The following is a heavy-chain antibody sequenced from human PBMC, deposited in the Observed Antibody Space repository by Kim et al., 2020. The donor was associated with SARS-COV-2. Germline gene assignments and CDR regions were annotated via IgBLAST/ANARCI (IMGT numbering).Heavy chain of an antibody. Sequence: GGSLRLSCAASGFTFSSYSMNWVRQAPGKGLEWVSYISSSSSTIYYADSVKGRFTISRDNAKNSLYLQMNSLRAEDTAVYYCARDPPDDTAYYYYGMDVWGQGTTVTVSS. J-gene: IGHJ6*02. V-gene: IGHV3-48*04. CDR1: GFTFSSYS. CDR3: ARDPPDDTAYYYYGMDV. CDR2: ISSSSSTI.